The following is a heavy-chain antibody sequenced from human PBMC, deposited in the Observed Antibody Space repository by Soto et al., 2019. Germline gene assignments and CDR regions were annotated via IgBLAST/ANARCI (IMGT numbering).Heavy chain of an antibody. CDR2: ISYDGSNK. Sequence: GGSLRLSCAASGFTFSSYGMHWVRQAPGKGLEWVAVISYDGSNKYYADSVKGRFTISRDNSKNTLYLQMNSLRAEDTAVYYCAKELDSDYYYMEVWGKGTTVTVSS. J-gene: IGHJ6*03. V-gene: IGHV3-30*18. CDR1: GFTFSSYG. CDR3: AKELDSDYYYMEV. D-gene: IGHD2-21*01.